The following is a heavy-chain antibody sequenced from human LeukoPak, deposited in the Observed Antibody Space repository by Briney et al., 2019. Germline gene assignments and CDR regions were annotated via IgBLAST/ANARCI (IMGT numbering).Heavy chain of an antibody. Sequence: ASVKVSCKASGYTFTGYYMHWVRQAPGQGLEWMGWIDPNSGGTNYAQKFQGRVTMTRDTSISTAYMELSRLRSDDTAVYYCARDVVVGIAYFDYWGRGTLVTVSS. CDR3: ARDVVVGIAYFDY. D-gene: IGHD2-21*01. V-gene: IGHV1-2*02. J-gene: IGHJ4*02. CDR1: GYTFTGYY. CDR2: IDPNSGGT.